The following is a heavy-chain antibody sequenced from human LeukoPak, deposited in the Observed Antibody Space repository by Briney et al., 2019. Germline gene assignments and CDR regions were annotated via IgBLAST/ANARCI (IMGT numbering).Heavy chain of an antibody. J-gene: IGHJ4*02. CDR3: ASAYYYRLPD. V-gene: IGHV3-74*01. CDR1: GFTFSSDW. CDR2: INSDGTT. Sequence: PGGSLRLSCAASGFTFSSDWMHWVRQAPGKGLVWVSRINSDGTTTYADSVKGRFTISRDNAKNTLYLQMNRLRAEDTALYYCASAYYYRLPDWGQGTLVTVSS. D-gene: IGHD3-10*01.